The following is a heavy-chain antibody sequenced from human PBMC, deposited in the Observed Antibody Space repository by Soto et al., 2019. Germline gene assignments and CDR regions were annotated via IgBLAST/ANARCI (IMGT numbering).Heavy chain of an antibody. CDR2: ISYDGSNK. CDR1: GFTFSSYA. V-gene: IGHV3-30-3*01. Sequence: PGGSLRLSCAASGFTFSSYAMHWVRQAPGKGLEWVAVISYDGSNKYYADSVKGRFTISRDNSKNTLYLQMNSLRAEDTAVYYCARPLGGFYYYYGMDVWGQGTTVTVSS. CDR3: ARPLGGFYYYYGMDV. D-gene: IGHD3-16*01. J-gene: IGHJ6*02.